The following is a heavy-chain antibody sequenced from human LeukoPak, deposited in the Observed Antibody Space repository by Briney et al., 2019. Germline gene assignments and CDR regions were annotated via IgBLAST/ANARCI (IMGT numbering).Heavy chain of an antibody. D-gene: IGHD6-19*01. V-gene: IGHV1-2*02. CDR3: ARTARRAVAVPPALFY. J-gene: IGHJ4*02. Sequence: ASVKDSCKASGDTFTGYYMHWVRQAPGQGLEWMGWINSNSGGTNYAQKFQSRVTMTRDTSISTAYMELSRLRSDDTAVYYCARTARRAVAVPPALFYWGQGTLVTVSS. CDR2: INSNSGGT. CDR1: GDTFTGYY.